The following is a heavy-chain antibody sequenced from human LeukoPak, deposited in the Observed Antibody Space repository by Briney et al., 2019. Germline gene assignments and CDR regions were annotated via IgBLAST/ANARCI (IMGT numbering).Heavy chain of an antibody. CDR3: ARVTGYVIEDNFDY. CDR2: IYYSGST. CDR1: GGSISSYY. J-gene: IGHJ4*02. Sequence: PSETLSHTCTGSGGSISSYYWSWIRQPPGKGLEWIGYIYYSGSTNYTPSLKSRVTISVDTSKNQFSLKLRSVTAADTAVYYCARVTGYVIEDNFDYWGQGTLVTVSS. V-gene: IGHV4-59*01. D-gene: IGHD2-15*01.